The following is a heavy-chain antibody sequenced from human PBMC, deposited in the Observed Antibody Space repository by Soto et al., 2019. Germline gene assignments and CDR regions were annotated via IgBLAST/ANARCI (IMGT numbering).Heavy chain of an antibody. J-gene: IGHJ6*02. D-gene: IGHD3-3*01. Sequence: SVKVSCKASGGPFSSYAISWVRQAPGQGLEWMGGIIPIFGTANSAQKFQGRVTITADKSTSTAYMELSSLRSEDTAVYYCARDPTYDFWSGYPAGDYYYGMDVWGQGTTVTVSS. CDR2: IIPIFGTA. V-gene: IGHV1-69*06. CDR1: GGPFSSYA. CDR3: ARDPTYDFWSGYPAGDYYYGMDV.